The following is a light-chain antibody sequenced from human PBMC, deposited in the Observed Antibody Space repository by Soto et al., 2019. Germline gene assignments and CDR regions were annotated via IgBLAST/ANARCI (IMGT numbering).Light chain of an antibody. CDR3: MQALQTPIT. CDR1: QSLLHSNGNNY. V-gene: IGKV2-28*01. CDR2: LAS. J-gene: IGKJ5*01. Sequence: DIVMTHSPLSLPVTPGEPASISCRSSQSLLHSNGNNYLDWYLQKPGQSPQLLLYLASNRASVVPDRFSGSESGTDFTLKMSSVTAADVGVYYCMQALQTPITFGQWTRLEMK.